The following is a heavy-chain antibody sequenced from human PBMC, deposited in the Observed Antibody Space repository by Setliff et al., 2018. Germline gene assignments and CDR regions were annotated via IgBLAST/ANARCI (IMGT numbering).Heavy chain of an antibody. CDR3: ARDTRDKYDSSGYYLSLDS. J-gene: IGHJ4*02. Sequence: SVKVSCKASGGTFSNNAIAWVRQAPGQGLEWMGRVIPMARSANYAQKFEGRVTITADESTNTAYMEVSGLRSEDTAVYYCARDTRDKYDSSGYYLSLDSWGQGSLVTVSS. D-gene: IGHD3-22*01. V-gene: IGHV1-69*11. CDR1: GGTFSNNA. CDR2: VIPMARSA.